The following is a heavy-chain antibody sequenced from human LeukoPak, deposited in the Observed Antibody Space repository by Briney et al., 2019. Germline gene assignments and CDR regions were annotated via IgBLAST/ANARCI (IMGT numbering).Heavy chain of an antibody. CDR3: ARLSVVPAAMNGYYYYGMDV. CDR2: IYYSGST. V-gene: IGHV4-59*01. Sequence: SETLSLTCTVSGGSISSYYWCWIRQLPGKGLERIGYIYYSGSTNYNPSLKSRVTISVDTSKNQFSLKLSSVTAADTAVYYCARLSVVPAAMNGYYYYGMDVWGQGTTVTVSS. CDR1: GGSISSYY. D-gene: IGHD2-2*01. J-gene: IGHJ6*02.